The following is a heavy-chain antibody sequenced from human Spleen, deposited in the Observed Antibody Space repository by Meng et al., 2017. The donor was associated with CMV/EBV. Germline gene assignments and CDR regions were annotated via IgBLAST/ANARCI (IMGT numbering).Heavy chain of an antibody. V-gene: IGHV3-7*01. D-gene: IGHD2-21*02. Sequence: GESLKISCVASGFTFNNYWMSWVRQAPGKGLEWVANIKQDGGEEHYVAALKGRFTISRDNAKNSLYLQMNSLRAEDTAVYYCARDRLLNVWGQGTTVTVSS. CDR3: ARDRLLNV. CDR2: IKQDGGEE. CDR1: GFTFNNYW. J-gene: IGHJ6*02.